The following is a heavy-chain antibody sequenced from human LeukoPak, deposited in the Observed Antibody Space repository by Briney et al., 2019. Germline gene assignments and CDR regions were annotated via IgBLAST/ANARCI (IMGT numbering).Heavy chain of an antibody. D-gene: IGHD3-10*01. V-gene: IGHV3-7*04. CDR1: GFTFSSYG. Sequence: GGSLRLSCAASGFTFSSYGMNWVRQAPGKGLEWVANIKQDGSEKYYVDSVKGRFTISRDNANISLYLLMNGLRGEDTAVYYCARARYGSGCYFFYFWGQGTLVTVSS. CDR2: IKQDGSEK. J-gene: IGHJ4*02. CDR3: ARARYGSGCYFFYF.